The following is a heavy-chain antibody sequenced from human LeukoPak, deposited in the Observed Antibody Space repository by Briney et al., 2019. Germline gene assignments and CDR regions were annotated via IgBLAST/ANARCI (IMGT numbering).Heavy chain of an antibody. D-gene: IGHD3-3*01. CDR3: ARDRGVGGYGMDV. Sequence: ASVKVSCKASGYTFTSYGISWVRQAPGQGLEWVGWISAYNGNTNYAQTLQGRVTMTTDTSTSTAYMELSSLRSDDTAVYYCARDRGVGGYGMDVWGQGTTVTVSS. CDR2: ISAYNGNT. J-gene: IGHJ6*02. CDR1: GYTFTSYG. V-gene: IGHV1-18*01.